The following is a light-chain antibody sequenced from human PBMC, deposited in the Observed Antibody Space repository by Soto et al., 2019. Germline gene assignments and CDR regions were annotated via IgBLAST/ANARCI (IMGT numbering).Light chain of an antibody. CDR3: QRCGAPPPIA. CDR2: GAS. CDR1: QSVSSSY. V-gene: IGKV3-20*01. Sequence: EIVLTQSPGTLSLSPGERATLSCRASQSVSSSYLAWYQQKPGQAPRVLIYGASSRATGIPDRFSGSGSGTDFTLTTSDLGPDDFPVYVFQRCGAPPPIAFGQGTKVEIK. J-gene: IGKJ1*01.